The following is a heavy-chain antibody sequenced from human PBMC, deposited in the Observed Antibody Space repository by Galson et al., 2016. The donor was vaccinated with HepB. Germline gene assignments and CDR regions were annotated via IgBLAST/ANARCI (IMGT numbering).Heavy chain of an antibody. D-gene: IGHD2-15*01. Sequence: ETLSLTCAVSGASISSSCWWSWVRQPPGKGLEWIGEIYHTGSSNSNPSLKSRVTISVDKSNNQFSLKLSSVTAVDTAVYYCARGRGRTYYFDYWGQGTLVTVSS. J-gene: IGHJ4*02. CDR3: ARGRGRTYYFDY. CDR2: IYHTGSS. V-gene: IGHV4-4*02. CDR1: GASISSSCW.